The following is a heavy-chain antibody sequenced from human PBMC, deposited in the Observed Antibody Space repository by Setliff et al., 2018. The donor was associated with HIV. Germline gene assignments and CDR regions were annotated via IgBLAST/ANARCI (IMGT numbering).Heavy chain of an antibody. J-gene: IGHJ5*02. V-gene: IGHV4-39*01. Sequence: SETLSLTCTVSGGSISSSSDYWGWIRQPPGKGLEWIGYICYSGSTYYNPSLKSRITISVDTSKNQFSLKLSSVTAADTAVYYCARSSSSWSGWFDPWGQGTLVTVS. CDR1: GGSISSSSDY. CDR2: ICYSGST. CDR3: ARSSSSWSGWFDP. D-gene: IGHD6-13*01.